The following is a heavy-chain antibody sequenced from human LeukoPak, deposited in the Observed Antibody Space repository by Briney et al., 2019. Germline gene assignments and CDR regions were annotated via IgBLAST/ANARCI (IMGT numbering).Heavy chain of an antibody. Sequence: QPGGSLRLSCAASGFTLISRYVHWVRQAPGKGLVWVSRINSDGSSTSYADSVKGRFTISRDNAKNTMYLQMNSLRVEDTAVYYCVRVRIAATEGPFYYSGDGTLVTVSS. D-gene: IGHD6-13*01. V-gene: IGHV3-74*01. CDR2: INSDGSST. J-gene: IGHJ4*03. CDR1: GFTLISRY. CDR3: VRVRIAATEGPFYY.